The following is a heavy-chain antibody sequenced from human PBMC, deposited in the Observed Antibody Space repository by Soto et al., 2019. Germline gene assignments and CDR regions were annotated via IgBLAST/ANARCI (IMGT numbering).Heavy chain of an antibody. V-gene: IGHV3-23*01. D-gene: IGHD3-3*01. CDR2: IGGTGRST. CDR1: GFTFSSYA. CDR3: VRFSGLDV. J-gene: IGHJ6*02. Sequence: GGSLRLSCAASGFTFSSYAMSWVRQAPGKGLEWVSGIGGTGRSTYYADSVKGRFTISRDNSKNTLYLQMSSLRSEDTAVYYCVRFSGLDVWGQGTTVTVSS.